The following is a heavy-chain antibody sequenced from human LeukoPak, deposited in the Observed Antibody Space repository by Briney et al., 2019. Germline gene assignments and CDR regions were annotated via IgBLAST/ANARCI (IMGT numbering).Heavy chain of an antibody. D-gene: IGHD3-9*01. V-gene: IGHV3-53*01. CDR2: IYSGGST. J-gene: IGHJ4*02. CDR1: GFTFSRYA. CDR3: AREDILPGFDY. Sequence: GGSLRLSCAASGFTFSRYAMHWVRQAPGKGLEWVSVIYSGGSTYYADSVKGRCTISRDNSKNTLYLQMNSLRAEDTAVYYWAREDILPGFDYWGQGTLVTVSS.